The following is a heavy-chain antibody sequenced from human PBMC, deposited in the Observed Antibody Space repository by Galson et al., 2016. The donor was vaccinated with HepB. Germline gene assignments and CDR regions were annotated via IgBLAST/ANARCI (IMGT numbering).Heavy chain of an antibody. J-gene: IGHJ6*02. Sequence: SLRLSCAASGFTFSNYAMTWVRRAPGKGLEWVSGISGNGGNTYYADSVKGRFTSSRDNSKNSLFLQIYSLRAGATAVYYRTKVPSRNYGSGACYGMDVWGQGTTVTFSS. CDR1: GFTFSNYA. D-gene: IGHD3-10*01. CDR2: ISGNGGNT. V-gene: IGHV3-23*01. CDR3: TKVPSRNYGSGACYGMDV.